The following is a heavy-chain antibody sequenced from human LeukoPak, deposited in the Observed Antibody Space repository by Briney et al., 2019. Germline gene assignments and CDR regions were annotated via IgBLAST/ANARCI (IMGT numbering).Heavy chain of an antibody. CDR1: GFTFSSYA. V-gene: IGHV3-30*04. Sequence: GGSLRLSCAASGFTFSSYALHWVRQAPGKGLEWVTVISYDGSSKYYADSVKGRFTISRDNSKNTLYLQVNSLRPEDTAVYYCARRGKSGYLIHFDYWGQGTLVTVSS. D-gene: IGHD3-22*01. CDR3: ARRGKSGYLIHFDY. CDR2: ISYDGSSK. J-gene: IGHJ4*02.